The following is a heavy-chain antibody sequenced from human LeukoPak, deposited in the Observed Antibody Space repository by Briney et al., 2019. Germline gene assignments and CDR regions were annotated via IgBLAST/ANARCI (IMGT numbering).Heavy chain of an antibody. J-gene: IGHJ4*02. D-gene: IGHD2-21*02. V-gene: IGHV1-46*01. Sequence: GASVKVSCKASGYTFTSYYMHWVRQAPGQGLEWMGIINPSGGSTGYAQKFQGRVTMTRDTSTSTVYMELSSLRSEDTAVYYCARGRPKRPIVVVTTVLVDYWGQGTLVTVSS. CDR2: INPSGGST. CDR1: GYTFTSYY. CDR3: ARGRPKRPIVVVTTVLVDY.